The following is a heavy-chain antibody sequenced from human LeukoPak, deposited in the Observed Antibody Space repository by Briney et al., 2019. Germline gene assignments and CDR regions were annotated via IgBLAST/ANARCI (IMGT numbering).Heavy chain of an antibody. CDR2: ISYDGSNK. V-gene: IGHV3-30-3*01. D-gene: IGHD3-10*01. Sequence: GGSLRLSCAASGFTFSSYAMHWVRQAPGKGLEWVAVISYDGSNKYYADSVKGRFTISRDNSKNTLYLQMNSLRAEDTAVYYCARGLWFGETYNWFDPWGQGTLVTVSS. CDR3: ARGLWFGETYNWFDP. J-gene: IGHJ5*02. CDR1: GFTFSSYA.